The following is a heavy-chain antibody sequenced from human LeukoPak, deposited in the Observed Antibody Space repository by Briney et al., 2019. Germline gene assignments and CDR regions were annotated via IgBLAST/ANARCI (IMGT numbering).Heavy chain of an antibody. CDR1: GGSISSSSYY. Sequence: PSETLSLTCTVSGGSISSSSYYWGWIRQPPGKGLEWIGSIYYSGGTYYNPSLKSRVTISVDTSKNQFSLKLSSVTAADTAVYYCARQGYGGSYDFDYWGQGTLVTVSS. CDR3: ARQGYGGSYDFDY. CDR2: IYYSGGT. J-gene: IGHJ4*02. V-gene: IGHV4-39*01. D-gene: IGHD4-23*01.